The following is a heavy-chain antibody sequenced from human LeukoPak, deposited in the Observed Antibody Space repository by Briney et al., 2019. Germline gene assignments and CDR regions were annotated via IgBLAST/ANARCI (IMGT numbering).Heavy chain of an antibody. J-gene: IGHJ4*02. D-gene: IGHD4-17*01. V-gene: IGHV3-43*02. Sequence: PGGSLRLSCAASGFTFDDYAMHWVRQAPGKGLGWVSLISGDGGSTYYADSVKGRFTISRDNSKNSLYLQMNSLRTEDTALYYCAKDGTFSVTTVPFFDYWGQGTLVTVSS. CDR2: ISGDGGST. CDR1: GFTFDDYA. CDR3: AKDGTFSVTTVPFFDY.